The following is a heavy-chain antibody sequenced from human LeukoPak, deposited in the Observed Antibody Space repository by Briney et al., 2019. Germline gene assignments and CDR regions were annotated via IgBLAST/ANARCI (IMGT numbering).Heavy chain of an antibody. CDR3: ARLVSPYFDY. CDR1: GGSISSSSYY. CDR2: IYYSGST. Sequence: PSETLSLTCTVSGGSISSSSYYWGWIRQPPGKGLEWIVSIYYSGSTYYNPSLKSRVTISVDTSKNQFSLKLSSVTAADTAVYYCARLVSPYFDYWGQGTLVTVSS. V-gene: IGHV4-39*01. D-gene: IGHD2-15*01. J-gene: IGHJ4*02.